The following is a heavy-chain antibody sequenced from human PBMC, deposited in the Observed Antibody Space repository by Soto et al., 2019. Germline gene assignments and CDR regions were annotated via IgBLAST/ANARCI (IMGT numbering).Heavy chain of an antibody. CDR1: GVTFSSYA. J-gene: IGHJ4*02. Sequence: ASVKVSCKASGVTFSSYAISWVRQARGQRLEWIGWIVVGSGNTNSAQKFQERLTFTRDMSTSTVYMELSSLKSEDTAVYYCAADDMTTFIWGQGTLVTVSS. CDR3: AADDMTTFI. V-gene: IGHV1-58*02. D-gene: IGHD1-1*01. CDR2: IVVGSGNT.